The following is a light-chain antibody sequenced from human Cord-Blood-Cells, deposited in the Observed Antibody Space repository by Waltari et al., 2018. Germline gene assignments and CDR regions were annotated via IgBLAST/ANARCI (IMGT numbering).Light chain of an antibody. Sequence: SYVLTQPPSVSVAPGKTARITCGGNNIGSKSVHWYQQKPGQAPVLVIYYDSDRPSGIPERCSGSNSGNTATLTISRVEAGDEADYYCQVWESSSDHVVFGGGTKLTVL. V-gene: IGLV3-21*01. CDR2: YDS. J-gene: IGLJ2*01. CDR3: QVWESSSDHVV. CDR1: NIGSKS.